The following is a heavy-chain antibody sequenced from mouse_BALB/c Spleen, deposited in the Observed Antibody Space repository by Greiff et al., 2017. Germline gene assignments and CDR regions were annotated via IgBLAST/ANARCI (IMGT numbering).Heavy chain of an antibody. J-gene: IGHJ4*01. D-gene: IGHD1-1*01. Sequence: EVQLQQSGAELVKPGASVKLSCTASGFNIKDSYMPWVKQSPEQGLEWIGRIDPANGNTKYDPKFQGQYTITADTSSNTDYLQLSRLTSEDTAVYYSDRSQFDHGSSDYAMDYWGQGTSVTVSS. CDR2: IDPANGNT. V-gene: IGHV14-3*02. CDR3: DRSQFDHGSSDYAMDY. CDR1: GFNIKDSY.